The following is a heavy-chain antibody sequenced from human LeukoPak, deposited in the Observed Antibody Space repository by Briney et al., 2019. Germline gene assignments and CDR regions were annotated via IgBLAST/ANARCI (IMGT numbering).Heavy chain of an antibody. D-gene: IGHD6-19*01. J-gene: IGHJ5*02. V-gene: IGHV1-2*02. CDR1: GYTFTGYY. Sequence: ASVKVSCKASGYTFTGYYMHWVRQAPGQGLEWMGWINPNSGGTNYAQKFQGRFTMTRDTSTSTVYMELSSLRSEDTALYYCARAVAVVGSGYNWFDPWGQGTLVTVSS. CDR2: INPNSGGT. CDR3: ARAVAVVGSGYNWFDP.